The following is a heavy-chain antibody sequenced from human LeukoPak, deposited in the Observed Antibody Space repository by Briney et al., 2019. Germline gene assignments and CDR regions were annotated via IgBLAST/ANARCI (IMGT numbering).Heavy chain of an antibody. CDR1: GFTFSSYN. CDR2: ISSGRPYI. Sequence: GGSLRLSCAASGFTFSSYNMNWVRQAPGKGLEWVSSISSGRPYIYYADSVKGRSTISRDNAKNSLYLQMNSLRAEDTAMYYCARGYSTSSLDYWGQGTLVTVSS. V-gene: IGHV3-21*01. J-gene: IGHJ4*02. D-gene: IGHD6-6*01. CDR3: ARGYSTSSLDY.